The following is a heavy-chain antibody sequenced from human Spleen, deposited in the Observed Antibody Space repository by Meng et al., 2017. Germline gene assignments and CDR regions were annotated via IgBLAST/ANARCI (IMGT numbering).Heavy chain of an antibody. CDR1: GFTFSSYD. J-gene: IGHJ4*01. Sequence: GESLKISCAASGFTFSSYDMSWVRQAPRKGLEWVSGISDSGGSTYYADSVKGRFTISRDNSKNTLYLQMNSLRAEDTAVYYCARVGPMGIDNWGHGTLVTVSS. CDR2: ISDSGGST. CDR3: ARVGPMGIDN. D-gene: IGHD3-10*01. V-gene: IGHV3-23*01.